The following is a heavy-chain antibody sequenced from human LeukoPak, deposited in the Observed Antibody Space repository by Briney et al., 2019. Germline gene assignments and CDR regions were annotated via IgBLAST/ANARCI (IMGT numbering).Heavy chain of an antibody. Sequence: GAAVKVSCKASGDTFSSYAMSWVRQALGHGLVWMREIIPIFGTANYAQKFQGRVTITTDESTSTAYMELSSLRSEDTAVYYCATSLAARRTTVALNWFDAWGQGTLVTVSS. CDR3: ATSLAARRTTVALNWFDA. CDR1: GDTFSSYA. J-gene: IGHJ5*02. CDR2: IIPIFGTA. V-gene: IGHV1-69*05. D-gene: IGHD6-6*01.